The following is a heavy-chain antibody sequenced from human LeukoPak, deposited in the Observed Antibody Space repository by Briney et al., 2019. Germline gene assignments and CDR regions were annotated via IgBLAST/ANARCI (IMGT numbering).Heavy chain of an antibody. CDR3: ARDWGYSSGWSDGLDI. V-gene: IGHV4-59*01. CDR1: GGPIGRYY. J-gene: IGHJ3*02. CDR2: IFSSGST. Sequence: PSETLSLTCTVYGGPIGRYYWNWIRQSPGQGLEWVGYIFSSGSTNYNPSLLSRVTISLDTSRNQFSLKLSSVTAADTAVYYCARDWGYSSGWSDGLDIWGQGTMVTVSS. D-gene: IGHD6-19*01.